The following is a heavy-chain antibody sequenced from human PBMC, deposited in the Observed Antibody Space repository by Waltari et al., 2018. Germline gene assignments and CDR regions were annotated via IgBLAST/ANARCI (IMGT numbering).Heavy chain of an antibody. D-gene: IGHD4-17*01. V-gene: IGHV7-4-1*02. CDR1: GYTFTDYT. CDR2: IHTKNGHP. CDR3: ARALLGLTNRLDV. J-gene: IGHJ6*02. Sequence: QVQLAQSGSEVKEPGASGQVSCSTSGYTFTDYTINWVRQAPGQGLEWMGWIHTKNGHPTYVQGFTGRFVFSLDTSVSTTYLQITGLKAEDTAVYFCARALLGLTNRLDVWGQGTTVTISS.